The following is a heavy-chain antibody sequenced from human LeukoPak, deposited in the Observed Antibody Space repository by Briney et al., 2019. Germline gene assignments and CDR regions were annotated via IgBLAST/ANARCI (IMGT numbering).Heavy chain of an antibody. CDR1: GFIFGKSW. D-gene: IGHD2-2*01. CDR2: TDGSST. Sequence: GGSLRLSCAASGFIFGKSWMHWVRQAPGKGLVWVSRTDGSSTIYADSVKGRSSVSIDNAQNTLYLQMNSLRAEDTAVYYCARVACSSSGCTDFDYWGQGTLVTVSS. CDR3: ARVACSSSGCTDFDY. J-gene: IGHJ4*02. V-gene: IGHV3-74*01.